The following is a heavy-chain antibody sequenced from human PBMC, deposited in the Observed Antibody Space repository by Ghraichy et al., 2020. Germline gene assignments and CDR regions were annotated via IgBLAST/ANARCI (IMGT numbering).Heavy chain of an antibody. CDR1: RFPFSSHW. CDR3: VSGTFTYTY. V-gene: IGHV3-7*03. Sequence: GGSLRLSCEVSRFPFSSHWMTWVRRAPGKGLEWVGNINQDGHEKNYVDSVMGRFTISRDNAKNSLYLQMNSLRAEDTAIYYCVSGTFTYTYWGQGALVTVST. J-gene: IGHJ4*02. CDR2: INQDGHEK. D-gene: IGHD2-2*02.